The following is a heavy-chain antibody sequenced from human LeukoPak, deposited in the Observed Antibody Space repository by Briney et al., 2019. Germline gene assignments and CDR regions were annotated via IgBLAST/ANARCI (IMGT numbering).Heavy chain of an antibody. CDR1: GGSFSGYY. V-gene: IGHV3-20*04. J-gene: IGHJ3*02. CDR3: ASDRRSDSSGYAFDI. CDR2: INWNGDNT. D-gene: IGHD3-22*01. Sequence: ETLSLTCAVYGGSFSGYYWSWVRQAPGKGLEWVSGINWNGDNTVYADSVKGRFTISRDNAKNSLYLQMNSLGAEDTAFYYCASDRRSDSSGYAFDIWGQGTMVTVSS.